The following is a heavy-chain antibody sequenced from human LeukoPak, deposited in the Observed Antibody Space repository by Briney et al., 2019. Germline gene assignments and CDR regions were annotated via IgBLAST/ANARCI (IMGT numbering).Heavy chain of an antibody. D-gene: IGHD1-14*01. V-gene: IGHV4-34*01. Sequence: SETLSLTCAVYGGSFSGYYWSWIRQPPGKGLEWIGEINHSGSTNYNPSLKSRVTISVDTSKNQFSLKLSSVTAADTAVYYCARGTGPRLGYYYMDVWGEGTTVTVSS. CDR2: INHSGST. CDR3: ARGTGPRLGYYYMDV. J-gene: IGHJ6*03. CDR1: GGSFSGYY.